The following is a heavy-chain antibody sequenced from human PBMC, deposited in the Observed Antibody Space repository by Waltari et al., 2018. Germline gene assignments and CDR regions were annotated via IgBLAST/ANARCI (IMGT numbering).Heavy chain of an antibody. CDR3: ARVPVYYSMDV. V-gene: IGHV4-59*01. CDR1: GGSITNYY. J-gene: IGHJ6*03. CDR2: IYYSGGT. Sequence: QVQLQESAPGLVKPSETLSLTCTVSGGSITNYYWSWIRQPPGKGLAWIAYIYYSGGTISNPHLKSRLTISIETSKNQFSLKLSSVTAADTAVYFCARVPVYYSMDVWGKGTTVTVSS.